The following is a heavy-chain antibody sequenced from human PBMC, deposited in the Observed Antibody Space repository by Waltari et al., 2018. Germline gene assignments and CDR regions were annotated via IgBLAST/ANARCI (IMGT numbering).Heavy chain of an antibody. CDR2: VNSDGSDA. Sequence: EVQLVESGGGLVQPGGSLRLSCAASGFAFSAYWMHWVRQVPGKGLLWCAHVNSDGSDASYADSVKGRFTISRDNAKNTLYLEMSSLRAEDAAVYYCAFSRGWSSPFGAYDTWGQGTMVSVSS. D-gene: IGHD6-19*01. CDR1: GFAFSAYW. CDR3: AFSRGWSSPFGAYDT. V-gene: IGHV3-74*01. J-gene: IGHJ3*01.